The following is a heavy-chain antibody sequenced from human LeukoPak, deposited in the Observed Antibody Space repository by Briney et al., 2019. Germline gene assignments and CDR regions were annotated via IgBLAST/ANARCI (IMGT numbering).Heavy chain of an antibody. D-gene: IGHD2-2*01. Sequence: GGSLRLSCAASGFTFSSYSVNWVRQAPGKGLEWVSSISSSSSYIYYADSVKGRFTISRDNAKNSLYLQMNSLRAEDTAVYYCARGYQLLSRVSDYWGQGTLVTVSS. J-gene: IGHJ4*02. CDR1: GFTFSSYS. CDR2: ISSSSSYI. V-gene: IGHV3-21*01. CDR3: ARGYQLLSRVSDY.